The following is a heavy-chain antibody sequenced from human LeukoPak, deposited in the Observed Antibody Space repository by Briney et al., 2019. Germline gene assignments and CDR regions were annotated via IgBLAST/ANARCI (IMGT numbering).Heavy chain of an antibody. V-gene: IGHV3-23*01. D-gene: IGHD3-10*01. CDR2: ISGSGGST. CDR1: GFTFSSYA. Sequence: PGGSLRLSCAASGFTFSSYAMSWVRQAPGKGLEWVSAISGSGGSTYYADSVKGRFTISRDNSKNTLYLQMNSLRAEDTAVYYCAGYYYGSGSYFRYWGQGTLVTVSS. J-gene: IGHJ4*02. CDR3: AGYYYGSGSYFRY.